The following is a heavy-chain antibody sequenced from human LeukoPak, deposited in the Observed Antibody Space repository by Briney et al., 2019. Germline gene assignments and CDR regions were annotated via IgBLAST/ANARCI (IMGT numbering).Heavy chain of an antibody. CDR3: ARDDLVGATSQYYFDY. Sequence: GGSLRLSCAASGFTFSSYSMHWVRQAPGKGLEWVSSISSSSSYIYYADSVKGRFTISRDNAKNSLYLQMNSLRAEDTAVYYCARDDLVGATSQYYFDYWGQGTLVTVSS. J-gene: IGHJ4*02. CDR2: ISSSSSYI. CDR1: GFTFSSYS. V-gene: IGHV3-21*01. D-gene: IGHD1-26*01.